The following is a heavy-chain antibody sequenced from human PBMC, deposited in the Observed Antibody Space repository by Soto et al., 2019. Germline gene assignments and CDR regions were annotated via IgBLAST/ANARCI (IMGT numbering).Heavy chain of an antibody. CDR2: TFYRSKWYN. V-gene: IGHV6-1*01. CDR3: ARDSDFSSGWSPFDP. CDR1: GDSVSSNIAA. D-gene: IGHD6-19*01. J-gene: IGHJ5*02. Sequence: SQTLSLTCAISGDSVSSNIAAWNWIRQSPSRGLEWLGRTFYRSKWYNDYAVSVKGRITINPDTSKNQFSLQLSSVTPEDTAVYYCARDSDFSSGWSPFDPWGQGTLVTVSS.